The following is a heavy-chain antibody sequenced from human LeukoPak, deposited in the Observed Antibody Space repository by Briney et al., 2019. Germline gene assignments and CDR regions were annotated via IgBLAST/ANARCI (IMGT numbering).Heavy chain of an antibody. CDR2: ISAYNGNT. D-gene: IGHD4-11*01. CDR3: ARVIGNYGINL. CDR1: GYSFTSYG. V-gene: IGHV1-18*01. J-gene: IGHJ5*02. Sequence: ASVKVSCKASGYSFTSYGISGVRQAPGQELEWMGGISAYNGNTNYAQKLQGRVTMTTDTSTSTAYMELRSLRSDDTAVYYCARVIGNYGINLWGQGTLVTVSS.